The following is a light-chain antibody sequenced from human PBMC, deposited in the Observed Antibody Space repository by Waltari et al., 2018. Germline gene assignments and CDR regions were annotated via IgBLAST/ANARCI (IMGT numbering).Light chain of an antibody. J-gene: IGKJ5*01. CDR3: QQSFRIPIT. CDR1: QSINKY. V-gene: IGKV1-39*01. CDR2: LAS. Sequence: DIQMTQSPSSLSASVGDRVTITCRASQSINKYLNWYQQQPGKAPKLLIYLASTLQSGVPSRFSGSGSGTDFTLTINNLQPEDFATYYCQQSFRIPITFGHGTRLEIK.